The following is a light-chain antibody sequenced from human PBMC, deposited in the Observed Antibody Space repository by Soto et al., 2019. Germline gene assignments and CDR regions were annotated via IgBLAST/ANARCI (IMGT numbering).Light chain of an antibody. Sequence: QSVLTQPPSVSGAPGQRVTISCTGSSSNIGAGYPVHWYQQLPGTAPKLLVAGNRPSGVPDRFSVSKSGASASLAITGLQAEDEANYYCSSYRSTSVYVFGTGTKLTVL. CDR1: SSNIGAGYP. V-gene: IGLV1-40*01. J-gene: IGLJ1*01. CDR2: G. CDR3: SSYRSTSVYV.